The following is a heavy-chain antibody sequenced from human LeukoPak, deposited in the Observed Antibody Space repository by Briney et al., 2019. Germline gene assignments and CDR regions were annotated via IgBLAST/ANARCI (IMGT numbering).Heavy chain of an antibody. Sequence: GGSLRLSCAASGFTFSNYWMTWVRQAPGKGLEWVANIKQDGSEKYYVDSVKGRFIISRDNAKNSLYLQMNSLRAEDTAVYYCVRGGRYYFDCWGQGTLVTVSS. CDR1: GFTFSNYW. J-gene: IGHJ4*02. V-gene: IGHV3-7*01. CDR3: VRGGRYYFDC. CDR2: IKQDGSEK.